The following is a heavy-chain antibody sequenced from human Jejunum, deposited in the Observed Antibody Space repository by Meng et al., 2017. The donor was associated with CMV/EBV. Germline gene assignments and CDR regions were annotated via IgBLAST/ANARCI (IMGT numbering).Heavy chain of an antibody. CDR1: GGSLSSVSNY. CDR3: AFMRGQPRRNYFDF. D-gene: IGHD1-14*01. CDR2: VEYDGNQ. V-gene: IGHV4-39*07. J-gene: IGHJ5*01. Sequence: SGGSLSSVSNYLGWVRRPPGKGLGWIGNVEYDGNQYYNPSLKSRVSIFADLSRNQFFLRLTSVSAADTAMYYCAFMRGQPRRNYFDFWGPGTLVTVSS.